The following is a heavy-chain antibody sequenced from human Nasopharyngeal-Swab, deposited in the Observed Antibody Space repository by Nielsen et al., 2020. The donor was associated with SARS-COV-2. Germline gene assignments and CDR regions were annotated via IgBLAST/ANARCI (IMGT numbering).Heavy chain of an antibody. CDR2: IYSDGST. CDR3: ARVVSD. Sequence: GESLKISCAASGFTVSSNYMSWVRQAPGKGLEWVSVIYSDGSTSYADSVKGRFTISRDNSKNTLYLQMNSLRAEDTAVYYCARVVSDWGQGTLVTVSS. CDR1: GFTVSSNY. V-gene: IGHV3-53*01. J-gene: IGHJ4*02. D-gene: IGHD2-2*01.